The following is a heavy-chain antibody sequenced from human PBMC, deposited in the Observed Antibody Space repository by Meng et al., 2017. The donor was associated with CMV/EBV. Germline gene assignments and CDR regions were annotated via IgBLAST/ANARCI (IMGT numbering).Heavy chain of an antibody. CDR2: IKSIYDGKTT. J-gene: IGHJ4*02. Sequence: GGSLRLSCAGSGFIFANAWMTWVRQAPGNGLEWIGRIKSIYDGKTTDYAAPVKGRFTISRDDSKNTVYLQMNSLKSEDTALYDCTTGGNPSGGYWGQGTLVTVSS. CDR3: TTGGNPSGGY. CDR1: GFIFANAW. D-gene: IGHD3-16*01. V-gene: IGHV3-15*01.